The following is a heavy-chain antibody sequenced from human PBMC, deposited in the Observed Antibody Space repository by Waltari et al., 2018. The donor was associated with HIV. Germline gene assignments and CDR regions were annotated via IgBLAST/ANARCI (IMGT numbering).Heavy chain of an antibody. J-gene: IGHJ4*02. CDR2: IYFRGSP. CDR3: ARGVGGSYDSSGYYVGY. CDR1: GGSISSGGYY. V-gene: IGHV4-31*03. D-gene: IGHD3-22*01. Sequence: QVQLQESGPGLVKPSQTLSLTCTVSGGSISSGGYYWSWTRQHPGKGLEWIGYIYFRGSPYYNPSLKVRVTISVDTSKTHFSLKLSSVTAADTAVYYCARGVGGSYDSSGYYVGYWGQGTLVTVSS.